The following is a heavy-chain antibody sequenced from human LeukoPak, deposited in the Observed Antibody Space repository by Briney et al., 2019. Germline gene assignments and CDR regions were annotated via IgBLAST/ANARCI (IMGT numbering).Heavy chain of an antibody. V-gene: IGHV3-64D*06. Sequence: PGRSLRLSCSASGFTFSSYAMHWVRQAPGKGLEYVSAISSNGGSTYYADSVKGRFTISRDNSKNTLYLQMSSLRAEDTAVYYCVKNIDYDYYYYGMDVWGKGTTVTVSS. J-gene: IGHJ6*04. CDR3: VKNIDYDYYYYGMDV. CDR1: GFTFSSYA. D-gene: IGHD4-17*01. CDR2: ISSNGGST.